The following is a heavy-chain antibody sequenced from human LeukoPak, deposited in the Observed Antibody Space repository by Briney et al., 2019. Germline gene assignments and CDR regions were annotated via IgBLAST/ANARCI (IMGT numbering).Heavy chain of an antibody. CDR1: GGTFSSYA. Sequence: SVKVSCKASGGTFSSYAISWVRQAPGQGLEWMGGIIPIFGTANYAQKFQGRVTITADESTSTAYMELSSLRSEDTAVYYCARLGSSLYTDDFWGQGTLVTVSS. D-gene: IGHD6-13*01. CDR3: ARLGSSLYTDDF. J-gene: IGHJ4*02. CDR2: IIPIFGTA. V-gene: IGHV1-69*13.